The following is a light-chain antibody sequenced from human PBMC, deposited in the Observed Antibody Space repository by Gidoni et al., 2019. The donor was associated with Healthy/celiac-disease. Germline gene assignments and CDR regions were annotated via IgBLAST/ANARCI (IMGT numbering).Light chain of an antibody. CDR2: EGS. CDR1: SSDVGSYNL. V-gene: IGLV2-23*01. J-gene: IGLJ3*02. Sequence: QSALTQPAYVSGSPGQSITISCTGTSSDVGSYNLVSWYQHNPVKAPKLIIYEGSKRPSGVSNRFSGSKSGNTASLTISGLQAEDEADYYCCSYAGSSTFWVFGGGTKLTVL. CDR3: CSYAGSSTFWV.